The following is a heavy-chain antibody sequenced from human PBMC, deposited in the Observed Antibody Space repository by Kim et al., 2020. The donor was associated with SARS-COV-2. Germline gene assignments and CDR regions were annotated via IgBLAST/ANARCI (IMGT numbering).Heavy chain of an antibody. Sequence: SETLSLTCSVSGGSITTSYWRWIRQPPGRGLEWVGYISYSGSPNVNPSLERRLPIPVDTTTNQIHLHLRYMTAADTAADYYGGFKLVAWWAEFDYWGQ. CDR3: GGFKLVAWWAEFDY. CDR2: ISYSGSP. D-gene: IGHD2-15*01. V-gene: IGHV4-59*13. CDR1: GGSITTSY. J-gene: IGHJ4*02.